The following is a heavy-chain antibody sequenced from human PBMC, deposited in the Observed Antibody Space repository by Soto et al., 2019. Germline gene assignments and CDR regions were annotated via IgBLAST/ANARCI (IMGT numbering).Heavy chain of an antibody. Sequence: GGSLRLSCAASGFTFSSYGMHWVRQAPGKGLEWVAVISYDGSNKYYADSVKGRFTISRDNSKNTLYLQMNSLRAEDTAVYYCAKGMYSSGWYQTEYYYYMDVWGKGTTVTVSS. CDR3: AKGMYSSGWYQTEYYYYMDV. D-gene: IGHD6-19*01. J-gene: IGHJ6*03. CDR1: GFTFSSYG. CDR2: ISYDGSNK. V-gene: IGHV3-30*18.